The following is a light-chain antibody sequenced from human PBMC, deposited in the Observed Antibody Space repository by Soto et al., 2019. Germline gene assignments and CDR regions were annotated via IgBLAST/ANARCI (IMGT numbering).Light chain of an antibody. J-gene: IGKJ1*01. CDR1: QSLLHSNGYNY. CDR2: LGS. Sequence: DIVMTQSPLSLPVTPGEPASISCKSSQSLLHSNGYNYLAWYLQKPGQSPQLLIYLGSNRASGVPGRFSGSGSGTDFILTISRVEAEDVGVYFCMQALQTPWTFGQGTKVEIK. CDR3: MQALQTPWT. V-gene: IGKV2-28*01.